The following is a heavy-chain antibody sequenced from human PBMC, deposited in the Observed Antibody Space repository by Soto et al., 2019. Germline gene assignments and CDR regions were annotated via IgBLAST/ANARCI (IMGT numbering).Heavy chain of an antibody. V-gene: IGHV3-30-3*01. J-gene: IGHJ6*02. CDR3: ARGKDGDYYYGMDV. CDR1: GFTLSSYS. D-gene: IGHD3-10*01. Sequence: WGALRLSCAASGFTLSSYSMPRVRQGPGKGLEWVAVISYDGSNKYYADSVKGRFTISRDNSKNTLYLQMNSLRAEDTAVYYCARGKDGDYYYGMDVWGQGTTVTVSS. CDR2: ISYDGSNK.